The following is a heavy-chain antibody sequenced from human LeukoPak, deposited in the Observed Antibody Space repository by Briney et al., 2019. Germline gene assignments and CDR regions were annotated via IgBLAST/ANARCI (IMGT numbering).Heavy chain of an antibody. CDR1: GGSISSGSYY. V-gene: IGHV4-39*07. Sequence: SETLSLTCTVSGGSISSGSYYWGWIRQPPGKGLEWIGSIYYSGSTYYNPSLKSRVTISVDTSKNQFSLKLSSVTAADTAVYYCAREDYGHAFDIWGQGTMVTVSS. J-gene: IGHJ3*02. D-gene: IGHD4-17*01. CDR3: AREDYGHAFDI. CDR2: IYYSGST.